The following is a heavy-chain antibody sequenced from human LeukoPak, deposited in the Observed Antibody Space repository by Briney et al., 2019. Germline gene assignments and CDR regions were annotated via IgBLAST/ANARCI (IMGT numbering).Heavy chain of an antibody. CDR1: GFTFSSYG. J-gene: IGHJ4*02. CDR2: IWYDGSNE. Sequence: GGSLRLSCAASGFTFSSYGMHWVRQAPGKGLEWVAVIWYDGSNEYYADSVKGRFTISRDNSKNTLYLQMNSLRAEDTAVYYCAREIPYYYDSSGGYYFDYWGQGTLVTVSS. D-gene: IGHD3-22*01. CDR3: AREIPYYYDSSGGYYFDY. V-gene: IGHV3-33*01.